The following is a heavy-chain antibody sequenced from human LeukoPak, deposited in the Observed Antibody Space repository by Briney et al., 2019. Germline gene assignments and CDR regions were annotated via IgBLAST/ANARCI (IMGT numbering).Heavy chain of an antibody. J-gene: IGHJ4*02. CDR3: ARGGGSGYDSPYYFDY. CDR2: ISYDGSNK. Sequence: GRSLRLSCAASGFTFSSYAMHWVRQAPGKGLEWVAVISYDGSNKYYADSVKGRFTISRDNSKNTLYLQMNSLRAEDTAVYYCARGGGSGYDSPYYFDYWGQGTLVTVSS. D-gene: IGHD5-12*01. CDR1: GFTFSSYA. V-gene: IGHV3-30*04.